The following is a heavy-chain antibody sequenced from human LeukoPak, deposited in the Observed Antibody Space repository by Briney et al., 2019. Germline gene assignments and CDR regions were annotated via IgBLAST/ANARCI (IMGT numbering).Heavy chain of an antibody. Sequence: PGGSLRLSCAASGFAFGEYALSWVRQAPGKRPEWIGFIRSKLYGGAPEYAASVKGRFIFSRDDSKSIAYLQMNSLKIADTAVYYCARGGSDYFIYEHPSWGQGTLVIVPS. V-gene: IGHV3-49*04. D-gene: IGHD2/OR15-2a*01. CDR2: IRSKLYGGAP. CDR3: ARGGSDYFIYEHPS. J-gene: IGHJ5*02. CDR1: GFAFGEYA.